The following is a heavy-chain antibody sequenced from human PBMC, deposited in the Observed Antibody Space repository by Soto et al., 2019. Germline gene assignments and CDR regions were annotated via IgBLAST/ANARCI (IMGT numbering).Heavy chain of an antibody. J-gene: IGHJ4*02. D-gene: IGHD6-6*01. CDR3: ARDTGARTWGFDY. CDR2: IYHSGGT. CDR1: GGSISNTNW. V-gene: IGHV4-4*02. Sequence: QVQLQESGPGLVKPSGTLSLTCAVSGGSISNTNWWSWARQPPGKGLEWIGEIYHSGGTNYNPSLTSRVTMAVDKSKNQFSLNLTSVTAADTAVYYCARDTGARTWGFDYWGQGTLVTVS.